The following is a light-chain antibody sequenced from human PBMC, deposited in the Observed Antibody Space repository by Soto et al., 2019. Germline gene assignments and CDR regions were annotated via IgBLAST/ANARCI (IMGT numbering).Light chain of an antibody. CDR3: LLYGSSPPYT. J-gene: IGKJ2*01. CDR2: GAS. Sequence: EIVLTQSPGTLSLSPGERATLSCRASQSVSSSYLAWYQQNPGQAPRLLICGASSRATGIPDRFSGSGSGTDFSLTISRLEPEEFAVYYWLLYGSSPPYTFGKGTKIEIK. V-gene: IGKV3-20*01. CDR1: QSVSSSY.